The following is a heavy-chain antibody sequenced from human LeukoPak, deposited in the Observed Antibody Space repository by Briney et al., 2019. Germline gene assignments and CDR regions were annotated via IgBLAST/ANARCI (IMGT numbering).Heavy chain of an antibody. Sequence: ASVKVSCKASGYTFTSYYMHWVRQAPGHGLEWMGIINPSGGSTSYTQKFQGRVTMTRDTSTTTVYMELSSLRSQDTAVYYCARHKEVGDYYYFDYWGQGTLVTVSS. V-gene: IGHV1-46*01. CDR2: INPSGGST. CDR1: GYTFTSYY. J-gene: IGHJ4*02. CDR3: ARHKEVGDYYYFDY. D-gene: IGHD2/OR15-2a*01.